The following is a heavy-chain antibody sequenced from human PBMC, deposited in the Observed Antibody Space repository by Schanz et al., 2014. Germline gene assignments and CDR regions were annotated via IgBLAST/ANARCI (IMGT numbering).Heavy chain of an antibody. Sequence: EVQLVESGGGLVQPGGSLRLSCAASGFSFSSYWMSWVRQAPGKGLEWVANIILDGSEKYYVGSVKGRFTISRDNTKNSLDLQLTSLRAEDTAVYYCAREIPAGGHFDYWGQGTLVSVSS. V-gene: IGHV3-7*01. CDR3: AREIPAGGHFDY. CDR1: GFSFSSYW. CDR2: IILDGSEK. D-gene: IGHD2-15*01. J-gene: IGHJ4*02.